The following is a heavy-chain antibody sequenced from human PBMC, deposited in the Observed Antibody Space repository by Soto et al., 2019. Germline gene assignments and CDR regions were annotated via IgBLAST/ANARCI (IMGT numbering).Heavy chain of an antibody. D-gene: IGHD2-2*01. V-gene: IGHV4-34*01. CDR3: AREGRYCSSTSCYGSYYYYMDV. CDR2: INHSGST. J-gene: IGHJ6*03. Sequence: QVQLQQWGAGLLKPSETLSLTCAVYGGSFSGYYWSWIRQPPGKGLEWIGEINHSGSTNYNPSLKSRVTISVDTSKNQFSLKLSSVTAADTAVYYCAREGRYCSSTSCYGSYYYYMDVWGKGTTVTVSS. CDR1: GGSFSGYY.